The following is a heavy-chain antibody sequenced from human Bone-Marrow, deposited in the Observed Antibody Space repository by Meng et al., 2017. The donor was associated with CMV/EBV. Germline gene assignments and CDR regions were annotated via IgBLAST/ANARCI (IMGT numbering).Heavy chain of an antibody. V-gene: IGHV3-23*01. Sequence: GESLKISCAASGFTFSSYAMSWVRQAPGKGLEWVSAISGSGGSTYYADSVKGRFTISRDNSKNTLYLQMNSLRAEDTAVYYCAKVWFGEFGGRWGQGTMVTASS. CDR3: AKVWFGEFGGR. D-gene: IGHD3-10*01. CDR2: ISGSGGST. CDR1: GFTFSSYA. J-gene: IGHJ3*01.